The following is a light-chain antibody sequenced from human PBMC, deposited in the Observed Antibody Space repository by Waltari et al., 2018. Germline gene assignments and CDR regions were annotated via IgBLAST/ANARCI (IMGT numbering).Light chain of an antibody. Sequence: QSALTQPASVSGSPGQSITISCTGSRSDVGSSNLIYWYQQHPGSVPKLSIYEGTKRPSGISNRLSASKSGNTASLTVAGLQAGDEADYYCFSYAGGSTAVFGGGTQLTVL. CDR2: EGT. CDR1: RSDVGSSNL. CDR3: FSYAGGSTAV. V-gene: IGLV2-23*01. J-gene: IGLJ7*01.